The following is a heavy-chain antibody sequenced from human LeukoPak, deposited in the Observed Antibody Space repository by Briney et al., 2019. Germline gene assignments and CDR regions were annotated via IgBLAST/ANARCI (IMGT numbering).Heavy chain of an antibody. CDR3: TRIKGTAMVLFDAFDI. V-gene: IGHV3-23*01. CDR2: ISGSGGST. Sequence: ASVKVSCKASGFTFSSYAMSWVRQAPGKGLEWVSAISGSGGSTYYADSVKGRFTISRDNSKNTLYLQMNSLKTEDTAVYYCTRIKGTAMVLFDAFDIWGQGTMVTVSS. CDR1: GFTFSSYA. J-gene: IGHJ3*02. D-gene: IGHD5-18*01.